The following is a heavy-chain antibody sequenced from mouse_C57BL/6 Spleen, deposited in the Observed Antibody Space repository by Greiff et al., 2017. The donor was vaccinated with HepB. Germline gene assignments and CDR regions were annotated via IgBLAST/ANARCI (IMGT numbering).Heavy chain of an antibody. J-gene: IGHJ2*01. CDR3: ARSTVVAFYYFDY. CDR1: GYAFTNYL. Sequence: QVQLQQSGAELVRPGTSVKVSCKASGYAFTNYLIEWVKQRPGQGLEWIGVINPGSGGTNYTEKFKGKATLTADKSSSTAYMQLSSLTSEDSAVYFCARSTVVAFYYFDYWGQGTTLTVSS. CDR2: INPGSGGT. D-gene: IGHD1-1*01. V-gene: IGHV1-54*01.